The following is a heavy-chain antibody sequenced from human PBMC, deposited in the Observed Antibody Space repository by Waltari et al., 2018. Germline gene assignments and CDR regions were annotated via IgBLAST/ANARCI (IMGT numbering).Heavy chain of an antibody. D-gene: IGHD2-21*01. J-gene: IGHJ4*02. CDR1: GASVASAAHY. CDR2: RYFTGTT. Sequence: QVRLRESGPGLVKPSETLSLTCAVSGASVASAAHYWGWIRQSPERGLEWIGTRYFTGTTDYNPSLRSRVTISADTSRDQFSLRVNSVTAADTAVYYCAGTDLHTKIAFDSWGQGTQVTVSA. CDR3: AGTDLHTKIAFDS. V-gene: IGHV4-39*01.